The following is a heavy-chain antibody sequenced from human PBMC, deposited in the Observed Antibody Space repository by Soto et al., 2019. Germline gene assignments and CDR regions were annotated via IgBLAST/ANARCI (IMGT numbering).Heavy chain of an antibody. V-gene: IGHV3-15*01. J-gene: IGHJ4*02. CDR2: IKSKTDGGTT. D-gene: IGHD7-27*01. Sequence: GGSLRLSCAASGFTFSNAWMSWVRQAPGKGLEWVGRIKSKTDGGTTDYAAPVKGRFTISRDDSKNTLYLQMNSLKTEDTAVYYCTTDLGGELTGDRGSFDYWGQGTLVTVSS. CDR1: GFTFSNAW. CDR3: TTDLGGELTGDRGSFDY.